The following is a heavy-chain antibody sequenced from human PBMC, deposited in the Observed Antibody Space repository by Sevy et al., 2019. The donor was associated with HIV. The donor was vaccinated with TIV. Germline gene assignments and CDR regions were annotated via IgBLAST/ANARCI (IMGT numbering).Heavy chain of an antibody. CDR2: FDPEDDQT. CDR3: ATTKDYYDSSAYPFDY. D-gene: IGHD3-22*01. J-gene: IGHJ4*02. CDR1: RNTLTEFA. V-gene: IGHV1-24*01. Sequence: ASVKVSCKVSRNTLTEFAMHWVRQAPGKGLEWMGTFDPEDDQTIYAQNFQDRVTMTEDTSTDTAFMELSGLRSDDTAVYYCATTKDYYDSSAYPFDYWGQGTLVTVSS.